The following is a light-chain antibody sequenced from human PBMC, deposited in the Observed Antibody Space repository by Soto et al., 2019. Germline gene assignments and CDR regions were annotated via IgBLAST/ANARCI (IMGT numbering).Light chain of an antibody. CDR3: CSHAGSYYV. CDR2: DVS. V-gene: IGLV2-11*01. Sequence: QSALTQPRSVSGSPGQSVTMSCTGTSSDVGGSNYVSWYQQHPGKAPKLMNYDVSERPSGVPDRFSGSKSGNTASLTISGLQAEDEADYYCCSHAGSYYVFATGTKLTVL. J-gene: IGLJ1*01. CDR1: SSDVGGSNY.